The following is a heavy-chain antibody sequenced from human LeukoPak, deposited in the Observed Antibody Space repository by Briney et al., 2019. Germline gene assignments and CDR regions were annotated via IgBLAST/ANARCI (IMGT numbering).Heavy chain of an antibody. V-gene: IGHV3-23*01. CDR1: GFTFSSYA. Sequence: GGSLRLSCAASGFTFSSYAMSWVRQAPGEGLEWVSVISGGGSGGSTYYADSVKGRFTISRDNSKNTLSLQMISLRVEDTAVYYCAKSRAFTGYDRGYLEYWGQGTLVTVSS. J-gene: IGHJ4*02. CDR2: ISGGGSGGST. CDR3: AKSRAFTGYDRGYLEY. D-gene: IGHD5-12*01.